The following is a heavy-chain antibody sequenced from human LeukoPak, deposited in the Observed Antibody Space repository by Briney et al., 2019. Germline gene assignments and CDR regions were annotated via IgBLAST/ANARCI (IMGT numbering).Heavy chain of an antibody. Sequence: PGGSLRLSCAASGFTFSSYEMNWVRQAPGKGLEWVSSISSSSSYIYYADSVKGRFTISRDNAKNSLYLQMNSLRAEDTAVYYCARDLSWFGESYAFDIWGQGTMVTVSS. J-gene: IGHJ3*02. CDR1: GFTFSSYE. CDR3: ARDLSWFGESYAFDI. V-gene: IGHV3-21*01. D-gene: IGHD3-10*01. CDR2: ISSSSSYI.